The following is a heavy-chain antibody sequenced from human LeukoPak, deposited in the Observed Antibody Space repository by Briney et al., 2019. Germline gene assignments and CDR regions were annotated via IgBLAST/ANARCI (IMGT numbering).Heavy chain of an antibody. CDR3: ARDRNGGLPAALVV. CDR1: GYTFTSYY. D-gene: IGHD2-2*01. V-gene: IGHV1-46*03. CDR2: IHPSGGST. Sequence: ASVKVSCKASGYTFTSYYMHWVRQAPGQGLEWMGIIHPSGGSTNYAQKFQGRVTMTRDTYTSTVYMELSSLRSEDTAVYYCARDRNGGLPAALVVWGKGTTVTVSS. J-gene: IGHJ6*04.